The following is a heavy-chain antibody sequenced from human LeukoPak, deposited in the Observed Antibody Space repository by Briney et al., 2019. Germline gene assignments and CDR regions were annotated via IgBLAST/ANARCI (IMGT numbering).Heavy chain of an antibody. CDR3: AKDHCTNGVCYTFDY. J-gene: IGHJ4*02. V-gene: IGHV3-23*01. CDR1: GFTFSSYA. Sequence: PTGGSLRLSCAASGFTFSSYAMSWVRQAPGKGLEWVSAISGSGGSTYYADSVKGRFTISRDNSKNTLYLQMNSLRAEDTAVYYCAKDHCTNGVCYTFDYRGQGTLVTVSS. D-gene: IGHD2-8*01. CDR2: ISGSGGST.